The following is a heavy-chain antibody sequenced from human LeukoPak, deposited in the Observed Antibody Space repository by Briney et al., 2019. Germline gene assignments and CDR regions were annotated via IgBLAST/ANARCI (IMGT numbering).Heavy chain of an antibody. J-gene: IGHJ4*02. CDR1: GCTFSSYE. D-gene: IGHD4-17*01. CDR2: ISSSGSTI. CDR3: ARRLRRNYFDY. V-gene: IGHV3-48*03. Sequence: GGSLRISCAASGCTFSSYEMNWVRQAPGKGLEWVSYISSSGSTIYYADSVKGRFTISRDNAKNSLYLQMNSLRAEDTAVYYCARRLRRNYFDYWGQGTLVTVSS.